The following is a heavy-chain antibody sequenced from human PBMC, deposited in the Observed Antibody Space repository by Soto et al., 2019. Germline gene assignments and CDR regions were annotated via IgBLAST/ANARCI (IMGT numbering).Heavy chain of an antibody. CDR1: GYTFTSYG. D-gene: IGHD6-19*01. CDR2: ISAYNGNT. CDR3: ARDYRPGWLVTYYYYGMDV. Sequence: ASVKVSCKASGYTFTSYGISWVRQAPGQGLEWMGWISAYNGNTNYAQKLQGRVTMTTDTSTSTAYMELRSLRSDDTAVYYCARDYRPGWLVTYYYYGMDVWGQGTPVTVYS. V-gene: IGHV1-18*01. J-gene: IGHJ6*02.